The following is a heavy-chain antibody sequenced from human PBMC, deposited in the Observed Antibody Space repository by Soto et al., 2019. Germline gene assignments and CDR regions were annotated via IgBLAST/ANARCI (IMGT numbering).Heavy chain of an antibody. Sequence: GGSLRLSCAASGFTFSNYAMSWVRQAPGKGLEWVSASSGSGDSTYYADSVKGRFTISRDNSKNTLFLQMNSLRAEDTAVYYCAKRPNFLGYCSSTSCYPLFDYWGQGTLVTVSS. V-gene: IGHV3-23*01. CDR3: AKRPNFLGYCSSTSCYPLFDY. CDR1: GFTFSNYA. D-gene: IGHD2-2*01. CDR2: SSGSGDST. J-gene: IGHJ4*02.